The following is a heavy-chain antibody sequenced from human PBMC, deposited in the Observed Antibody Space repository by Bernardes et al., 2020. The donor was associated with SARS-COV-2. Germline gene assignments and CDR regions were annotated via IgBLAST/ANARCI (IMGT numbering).Heavy chain of an antibody. CDR3: ARGYFDWLSPYYFDY. V-gene: IGHV4-39*01. Sequence: SETLSLTCTVSGGSISSSSYYWGWIRQPPGKGLEWIGSIYYSGSTYYNPSLKSRVTISVDTSKNQFSLKLSSVTAADTAVYYCARGYFDWLSPYYFDYWGQGTTVTVSS. J-gene: IGHJ4*03. D-gene: IGHD3-9*01. CDR2: IYYSGST. CDR1: GGSISSSSYY.